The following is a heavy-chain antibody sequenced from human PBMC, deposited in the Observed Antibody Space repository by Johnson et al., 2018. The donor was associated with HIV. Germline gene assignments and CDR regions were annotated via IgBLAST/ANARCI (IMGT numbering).Heavy chain of an antibody. Sequence: EVQLVESGGGVVRPGGSLRLSCAASGFTFSSYAMSWVRQAPGKGLEWVSSISGSGGTTYYADSVKGRFTISRDNSKNTLYLQMNSLRAEDTAVYYCAKGGYSYGNAFDIWGQGTMVTVSS. CDR2: ISGSGGTT. V-gene: IGHV3-23*04. CDR1: GFTFSSYA. CDR3: AKGGYSYGNAFDI. J-gene: IGHJ3*02. D-gene: IGHD5-18*01.